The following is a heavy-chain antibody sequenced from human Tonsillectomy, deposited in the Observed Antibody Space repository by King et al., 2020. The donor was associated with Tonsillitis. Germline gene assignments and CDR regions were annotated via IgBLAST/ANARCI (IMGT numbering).Heavy chain of an antibody. CDR2: IKSKTDGGTT. CDR3: TTDPDYYDSSGTGY. Sequence: DVQLVESGGGLVKPGGSLRLSCAASGFSFSNAWMNWVRQAPGKGLEWVGRIKSKTDGGTTDYAAPVKGRFTISRDDSKNTLYLQLNSLKTEDTAVYYCTTDPDYYDSSGTGYWGQGALVSVSS. D-gene: IGHD3-22*01. V-gene: IGHV3-15*07. J-gene: IGHJ4*02. CDR1: GFSFSNAW.